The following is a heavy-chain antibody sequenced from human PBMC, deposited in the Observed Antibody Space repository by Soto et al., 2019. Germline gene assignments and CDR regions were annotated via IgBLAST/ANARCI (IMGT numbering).Heavy chain of an antibody. CDR2: IWYDGSNK. J-gene: IGHJ4*02. CDR1: GFTFSSHG. V-gene: IGHV3-33*01. CDR3: ARWGDYKRTDY. Sequence: QVQLVESGGGVVQPGRSLRLSCAASGFTFSSHGMHWVRQAPGKGLEWVAVIWYDGSNKYYADAVNGRFTISRDNSQNMLYLQMNSLRAEDTAVYYCARWGDYKRTDYWGQGTLVTVSS. D-gene: IGHD4-17*01.